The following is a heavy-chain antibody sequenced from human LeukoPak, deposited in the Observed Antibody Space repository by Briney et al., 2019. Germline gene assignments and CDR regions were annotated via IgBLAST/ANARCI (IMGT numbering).Heavy chain of an antibody. CDR2: IYIGGST. CDR3: VRHLDYDSREAFDI. Sequence: PGESLRLSCELSGIPFIDAWMSWVRQAPGKGLEWVSVIYIGGSTYYADSVKGRFTISRDTSRNMLYLQMSTLRAEDTAVYYCVRHLDYDSREAFDIWGQGTMVTVSS. D-gene: IGHD3-22*01. CDR1: GIPFIDAW. J-gene: IGHJ3*02. V-gene: IGHV3-66*04.